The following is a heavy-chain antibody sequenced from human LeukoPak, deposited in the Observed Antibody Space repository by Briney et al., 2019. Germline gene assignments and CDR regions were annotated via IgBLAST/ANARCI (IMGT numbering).Heavy chain of an antibody. J-gene: IGHJ4*02. CDR3: ARGGGGNYYFDY. D-gene: IGHD4-23*01. V-gene: IGHV3-9*01. CDR2: ISWNSGSI. CDR1: GFTFDDYA. Sequence: GGSLRLSCAASGFTFDDYAMHWVRQAPGKGLEWVSGISWNSGSIGYADSVKGRFTISRDNAKNSLYLQMNSRRAEDTAVYYCARGGGGNYYFDYWGQGTLVTVSS.